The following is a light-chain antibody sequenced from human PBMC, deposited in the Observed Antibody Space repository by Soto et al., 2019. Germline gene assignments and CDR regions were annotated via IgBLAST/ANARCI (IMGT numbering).Light chain of an antibody. Sequence: EIVLTQSPGTLSLSPGERATLSCRASQTVSSNYLAWYQQKPGQAPRLLIYGASSRATGIPDRFSGRGSGTDFTLTISRLEPEDFAVYYCHQYDNTPWTFGQGTKVDIK. V-gene: IGKV3-20*01. CDR1: QTVSSNY. J-gene: IGKJ1*01. CDR3: HQYDNTPWT. CDR2: GAS.